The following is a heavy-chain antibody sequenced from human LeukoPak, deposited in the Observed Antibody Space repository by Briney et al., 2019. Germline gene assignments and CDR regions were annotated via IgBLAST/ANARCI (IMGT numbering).Heavy chain of an antibody. J-gene: IGHJ4*02. CDR2: MNPNSGNT. D-gene: IGHD4-17*01. Sequence: ASVKVSCKASGYTFTSYDINWVRQATGQGLEWMGWMNPNSGNTGYAQKFQGRVTMTRNTSISTAYMELSRLRSDDTAVYYCARTFYGDYTYYFDYWGQGTLVTVSS. CDR1: GYTFTSYD. V-gene: IGHV1-8*01. CDR3: ARTFYGDYTYYFDY.